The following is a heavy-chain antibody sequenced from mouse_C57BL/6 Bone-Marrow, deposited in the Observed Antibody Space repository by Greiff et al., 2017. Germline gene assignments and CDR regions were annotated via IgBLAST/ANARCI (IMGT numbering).Heavy chain of an antibody. CDR2: IDPSDSET. V-gene: IGHV1-52*01. D-gene: IGHD1-1*01. Sequence: QVQLQQPGAELVRPGSSVKLSCKASGYTFTSYWMHWVKQRPIQGLEWIGNIDPSDSETHYNQKFKDKATLTVDKSSSTAYMQLSSLTSEDSAVYYCATLITTVVAHWYFDVWGTGTTVTVSS. J-gene: IGHJ1*03. CDR3: ATLITTVVAHWYFDV. CDR1: GYTFTSYW.